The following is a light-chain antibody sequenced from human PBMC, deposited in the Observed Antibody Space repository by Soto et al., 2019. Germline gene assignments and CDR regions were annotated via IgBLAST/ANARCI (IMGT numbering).Light chain of an antibody. J-gene: IGLJ2*01. CDR2: EVS. V-gene: IGLV2-14*01. Sequence: QSALTQPASVSGSPGQSITISCTGTSSDVGGYNYVSWYQQHPGKGPKLMIYEVSNRPSGVSNRFAGYKSGTTATLTISGLQAEDEADYYCSSYTTSSTPVVFGGGTKLTVL. CDR3: SSYTTSSTPVV. CDR1: SSDVGGYNY.